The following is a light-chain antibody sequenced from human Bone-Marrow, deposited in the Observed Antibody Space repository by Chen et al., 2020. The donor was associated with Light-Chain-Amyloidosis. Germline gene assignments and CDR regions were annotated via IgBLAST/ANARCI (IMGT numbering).Light chain of an antibody. V-gene: IGLV2-8*01. Sequence: QSALTQPPSASGSPGQSVPISCPGTNSDVGRYDYVSWYQQHPGNAPKFLIYEVIKRSSGVPGRFAGSKKGNTDSLTVSGRQAEDEADYYCCTYAGDSWVCGGVTKLTGL. CDR3: CTYAGDSWV. CDR1: NSDVGRYDY. CDR2: EVI. J-gene: IGLJ3*02.